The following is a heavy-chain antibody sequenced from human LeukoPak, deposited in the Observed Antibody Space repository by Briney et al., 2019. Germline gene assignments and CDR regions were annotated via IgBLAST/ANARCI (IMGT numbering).Heavy chain of an antibody. D-gene: IGHD6-6*01. J-gene: IGHJ4*02. CDR3: ATYLRSSGELDY. CDR1: GGSISSGSYY. V-gene: IGHV4-61*02. Sequence: SETLSLTCTVSGGSISSGSYYWSWIRQPAGKGLEWIGRIYTSGSTNYNPSLKSRVTISVDTSKNQFSLKLSSVTAADTAVYYCATYLRSSGELDYWGQGTLVTVSS. CDR2: IYTSGST.